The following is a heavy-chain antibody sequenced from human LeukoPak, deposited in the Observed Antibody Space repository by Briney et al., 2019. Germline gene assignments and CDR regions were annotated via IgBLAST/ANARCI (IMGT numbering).Heavy chain of an antibody. CDR1: GGTFSSYA. D-gene: IGHD5-18*01. V-gene: IGHV1-69*04. CDR2: IIPILGIA. J-gene: IGHJ4*02. CDR3: ARVVTAMSGFDY. Sequence: ASVKVSCKASGGTFSSYAISWVRRAPGQGLEWMGRIIPILGIANYAQKFQGRVTITADKSTSTAYMELSSLRSEDTAVYYCARVVTAMSGFDYWGQGTLVTVSS.